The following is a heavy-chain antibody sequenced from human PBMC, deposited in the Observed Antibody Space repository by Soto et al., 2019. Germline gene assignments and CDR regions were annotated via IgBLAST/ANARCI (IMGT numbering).Heavy chain of an antibody. CDR3: ARGLVVVVAATDYYYGMDV. CDR1: GGTFSSYA. Sequence: SVKVSCQASGGTFSSYAVSWVRQAPGQGLEWMGGIIPIFGTANYAQKFQGRVTITADESTSTAYMELSSLRSEDTAVYYCARGLVVVVAATDYYYGMDVWGQGTTVTVSS. CDR2: IIPIFGTA. J-gene: IGHJ6*02. D-gene: IGHD2-15*01. V-gene: IGHV1-69*13.